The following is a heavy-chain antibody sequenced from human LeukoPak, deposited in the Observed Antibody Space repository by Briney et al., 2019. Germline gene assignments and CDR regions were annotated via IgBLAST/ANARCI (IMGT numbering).Heavy chain of an antibody. CDR2: IYYSGST. CDR1: GGSISSYY. V-gene: IGHV4-59*01. D-gene: IGHD3-10*01. Sequence: SETLSLTCTVSGGSISSYYWSWIRQPPGEGLEWIGYIYYSGSTNYNPSLKSRVTISVDTSKNQFSLKLSSVTAADTAVYYCARERRGDMDVWGKGTTVTISS. CDR3: ARERRGDMDV. J-gene: IGHJ6*03.